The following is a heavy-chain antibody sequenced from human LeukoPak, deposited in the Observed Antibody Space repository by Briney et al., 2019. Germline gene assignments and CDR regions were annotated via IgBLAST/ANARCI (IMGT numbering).Heavy chain of an antibody. Sequence: ASVKVSCKASGYTFTSYGISWVRQAPGRGLEWMGWISAYNGNTNYAQKLQGRVTMTTDTSTSTAYMELRSLRSDDTAVYYCARDGGLYYYDSRSFDYWGQGTLVTVSS. CDR3: ARDGGLYYYDSRSFDY. CDR1: GYTFTSYG. J-gene: IGHJ4*02. V-gene: IGHV1-18*01. D-gene: IGHD3-22*01. CDR2: ISAYNGNT.